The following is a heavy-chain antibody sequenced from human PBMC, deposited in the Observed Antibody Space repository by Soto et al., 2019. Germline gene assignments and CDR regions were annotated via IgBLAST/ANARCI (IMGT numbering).Heavy chain of an antibody. CDR2: IYYSAST. J-gene: IGHJ3*02. V-gene: IGHV4-39*01. Sequence: SETLSLTCTVSGGSISSSSYYWGWIRQPPGKGLEWIGSIYYSASTYYNPSLKSRVTISVDTSKNQFSLKLSSVTAADTAVYYCAIQVGATTESAFDIWGQGTMVTVSS. CDR3: AIQVGATTESAFDI. CDR1: GGSISSSSYY. D-gene: IGHD1-26*01.